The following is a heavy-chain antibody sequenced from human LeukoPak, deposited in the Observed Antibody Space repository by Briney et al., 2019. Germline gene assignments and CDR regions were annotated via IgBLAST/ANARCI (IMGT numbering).Heavy chain of an antibody. CDR3: ARVRTSLLYYYGMDV. CDR1: GFTFSSYA. J-gene: IGHJ6*02. V-gene: IGHV3-30*04. D-gene: IGHD3/OR15-3a*01. CDR2: ISYDGSNK. Sequence: PGGSPRLSCAASGFTFSSYAMHWVRQAPGKGLEWVAVISYDGSNKYYADSVKGRFTISRDNSKNTLYLQMNSLRAEDTAVYYCARVRTSLLYYYGMDVWGQGTTVTVSS.